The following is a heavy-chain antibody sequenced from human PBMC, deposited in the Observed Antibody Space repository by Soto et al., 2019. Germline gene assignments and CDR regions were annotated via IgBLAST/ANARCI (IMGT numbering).Heavy chain of an antibody. CDR2: IYYSGST. Sequence: SETLSLTCTVSGGSISSYYWSWIRQPPGKGLEWIGYIYYSGSTNYNPSLKSRVTISVDTSKNQFSLKLSSVTAADTAVYYCARGWVVVPAAILGWFDPWGQGTLVTVSS. V-gene: IGHV4-59*08. CDR1: GGSISSYY. J-gene: IGHJ5*02. CDR3: ARGWVVVPAAILGWFDP. D-gene: IGHD2-2*01.